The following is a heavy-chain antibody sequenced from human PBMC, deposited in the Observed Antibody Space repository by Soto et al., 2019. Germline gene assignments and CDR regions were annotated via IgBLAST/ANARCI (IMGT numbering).Heavy chain of an antibody. Sequence: PGGSLRLSCAASGFPVSSNYMSWVRQAPGKGLEWVSVVYSDGSTYYADSVKGRFTISRDNSKNTLDLQMNSLRAEDTAVYYCARELGTMVGEVPYNCFDLWGQGTLVPVSS. D-gene: IGHD3-10*02. CDR3: ARELGTMVGEVPYNCFDL. V-gene: IGHV3-66*01. CDR2: VYSDGST. J-gene: IGHJ5*02. CDR1: GFPVSSNY.